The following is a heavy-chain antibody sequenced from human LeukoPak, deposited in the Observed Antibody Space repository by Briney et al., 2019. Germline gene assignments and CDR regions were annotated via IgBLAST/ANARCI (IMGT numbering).Heavy chain of an antibody. D-gene: IGHD3-22*01. CDR2: ILYDGSNK. V-gene: IGHV3-30*02. J-gene: IGHJ4*02. CDR1: GFTFSHHG. CDR3: AKAADKGTGYYMDF. Sequence: PGGSLRLSCAASGFTFSHHGMHWVRQAPGKGLEWVAFILYDGSNKYYVDSVKGRFTISRDNSKNALSLQMNSLRAEDTAMYYCAKAADKGTGYYMDFWGQGTLVTVSS.